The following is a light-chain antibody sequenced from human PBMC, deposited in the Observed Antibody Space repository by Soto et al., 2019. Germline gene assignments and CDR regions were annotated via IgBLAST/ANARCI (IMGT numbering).Light chain of an antibody. CDR1: QSVSSN. V-gene: IGKV3-15*01. CDR3: QKYTSAPPLT. Sequence: EIVMTQSPATLSVSPGERATLSCRASQSVSSNLAWYQQKPGQAPRLLIYGASTRATGIPARFSGSGSGTEFTLTISSLQSEDFAVYYCQKYTSAPPLTFGGGTKVEIK. J-gene: IGKJ4*01. CDR2: GAS.